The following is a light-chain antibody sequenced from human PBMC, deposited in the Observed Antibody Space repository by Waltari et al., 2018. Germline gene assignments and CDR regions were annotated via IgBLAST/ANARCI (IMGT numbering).Light chain of an antibody. CDR3: SSFTSSSTWV. Sequence: QSALTQPASVSGSPGQSITISCTGTTSDLAGYHYVSWYQQHPGKAPKLMIYDVSSRPSGISSRFSGSKFGNTASLTISGLQPEDEADYYCSSFTSSSTWVFGGGTKLTVL. CDR1: TSDLAGYHY. V-gene: IGLV2-14*03. CDR2: DVS. J-gene: IGLJ3*02.